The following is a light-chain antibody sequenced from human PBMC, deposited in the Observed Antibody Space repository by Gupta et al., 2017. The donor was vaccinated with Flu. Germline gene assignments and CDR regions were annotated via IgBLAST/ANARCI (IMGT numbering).Light chain of an antibody. Sequence: NFMLTQPHSVSESPGKTVTISCTRSSGSIGSNYVQWYQQRPGTSPTTVIYEDNQRPSGVPDRFSGSIDRSSNSASLTISGLKTEDEADYYCQSYEVLGGGTKLTVL. V-gene: IGLV6-57*01. J-gene: IGLJ2*01. CDR1: SGSIGSNY. CDR2: EDN. CDR3: QSYEV.